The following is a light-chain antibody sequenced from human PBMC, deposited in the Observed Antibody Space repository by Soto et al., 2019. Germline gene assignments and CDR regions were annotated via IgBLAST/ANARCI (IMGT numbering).Light chain of an antibody. CDR2: DVS. CDR1: SSDVGSYNL. CDR3: SSYTTITTLYV. V-gene: IGLV2-14*02. J-gene: IGLJ1*01. Sequence: QSALTQPASVSGSAGQSITISCTGTSSDVGSYNLVSWYQQHPGKAPKLIIYDVSHRPSGVSYRFSGSKSGNTASLTISGLQAEDEADYYCSSYTTITTLYVFGTGTKVTVL.